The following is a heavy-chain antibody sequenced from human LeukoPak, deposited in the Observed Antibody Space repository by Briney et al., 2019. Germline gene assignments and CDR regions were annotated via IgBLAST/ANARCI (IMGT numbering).Heavy chain of an antibody. V-gene: IGHV3-48*04. CDR3: ARDWIW. CDR1: GFTFSTYS. J-gene: IGHJ4*02. Sequence: GGSLRLSCAASGFTFSTYSMNWVRQAPGKGLEWISHITNSGSTRYYADSVKGRFTVSRDNDQHSLYLQMNSLRADDTAVYYCARDWIWWGQGTLVTVSS. CDR2: ITNSGSTR. D-gene: IGHD2-2*03.